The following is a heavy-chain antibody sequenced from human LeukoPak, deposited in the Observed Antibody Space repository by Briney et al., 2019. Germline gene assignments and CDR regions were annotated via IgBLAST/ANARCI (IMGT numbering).Heavy chain of an antibody. J-gene: IGHJ6*03. CDR3: ARDSPRGWSMDV. CDR1: GFTFSNAW. Sequence: GGSLRLSCAASGFTFSNAWMSWVRQAPGKGLEWVASIKLDGSEQYYLGSVKGRFTISRDNARNSLYLQMNSLRAEDTAMYYCARDSPRGWSMDVWGKGTTVTVSS. V-gene: IGHV3-7*01. D-gene: IGHD3-10*01. CDR2: IKLDGSEQ.